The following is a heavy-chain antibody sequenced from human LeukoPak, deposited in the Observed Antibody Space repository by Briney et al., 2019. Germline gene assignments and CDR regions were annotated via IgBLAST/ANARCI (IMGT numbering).Heavy chain of an antibody. Sequence: ASVKVSCKASGYTFTGYYMHWVRQAPGQGLEWMGRINPNSGGTNYEQKFQGRVTMTRDTSISTAYMELSRLRSDDTAVYYCARGRPSTNRNNINWFDPWGQGTLVTVSS. CDR1: GYTFTGYY. J-gene: IGHJ5*02. CDR3: ARGRPSTNRNNINWFDP. D-gene: IGHD2/OR15-2a*01. V-gene: IGHV1-2*06. CDR2: INPNSGGT.